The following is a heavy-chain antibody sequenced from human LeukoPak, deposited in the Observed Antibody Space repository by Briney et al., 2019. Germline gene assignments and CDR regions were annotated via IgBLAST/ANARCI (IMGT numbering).Heavy chain of an antibody. CDR1: GYRFTSYW. V-gene: IGHV5-51*01. CDR3: ATAGGDSSGLDAFDI. Sequence: GESLKISCKGSGYRFTSYWIGWVRQMPGKGLEWMGIIYPGDSDTRYSPSFQGQVTISADKSISTAYLQWSSLKASDTAMYYCATAGGDSSGLDAFDIWGQGTMVTVSS. J-gene: IGHJ3*02. D-gene: IGHD3-22*01. CDR2: IYPGDSDT.